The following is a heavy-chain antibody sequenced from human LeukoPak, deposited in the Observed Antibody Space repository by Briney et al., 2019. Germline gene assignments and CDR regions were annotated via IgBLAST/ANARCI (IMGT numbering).Heavy chain of an antibody. CDR2: IKKDGSEM. V-gene: IGHV3-7*01. Sequence: LAGGSLRLSCAASGFTFRSYWMSWVRQAPRKGLEWVANIKKDGSEMYYVDSVKGRFTISRDNAKNSLYLQMNTLRAEDTAVYYCEGSAGYWGQGTLVTVSS. J-gene: IGHJ4*02. CDR3: EGSAGY. CDR1: GFTFRSYW.